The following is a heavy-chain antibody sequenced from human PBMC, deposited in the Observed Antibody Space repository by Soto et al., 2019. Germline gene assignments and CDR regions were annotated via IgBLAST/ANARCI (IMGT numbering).Heavy chain of an antibody. CDR3: ARRSALAYCGGDCYSGALDI. D-gene: IGHD2-21*02. CDR2: IIPIFGTA. J-gene: IGHJ3*02. Sequence: QVQLVQSGAEVKKPGSSVKVSCKASGGTFSSYAISWVRQAPGQGLEWMGGIIPIFGTANYAQKFQGRVTITADESTSTAYMEMSSLRSEDTAGYYCARRSALAYCGGDCYSGALDIWGQGTMVTVSS. CDR1: GGTFSSYA. V-gene: IGHV1-69*01.